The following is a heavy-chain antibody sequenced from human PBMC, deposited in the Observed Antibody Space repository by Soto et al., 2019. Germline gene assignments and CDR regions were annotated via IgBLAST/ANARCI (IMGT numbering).Heavy chain of an antibody. CDR2: ISGSGGLT. CDR3: AKTDIVVVPAAIKGAFDI. Sequence: GGSLRLSCAASGFTFSSDAMSWVRQAPGRGLEWVSAISGSGGLTYYADSVKGRFTISRANSKNTRYLQMNTLTSADPAVYYFAKTDIVVVPAAIKGAFDIWSQGTMVAVSS. CDR1: GFTFSSDA. D-gene: IGHD2-2*02. V-gene: IGHV3-23*01. J-gene: IGHJ3*02.